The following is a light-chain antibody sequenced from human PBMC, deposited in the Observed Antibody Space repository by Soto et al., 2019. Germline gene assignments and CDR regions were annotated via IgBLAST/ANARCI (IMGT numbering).Light chain of an antibody. CDR3: QQGS. J-gene: IGKJ4*01. CDR1: QGVSSY. CDR2: DAS. Sequence: EIVFTQSPATLSLSPGERATLSCRASQGVSSYLAWYQQKPGQAPSLLIYDASNRATGIPARFSGSRSGTDFTLTISRLEPEDFAVYYCQQGSFGGGTKVDTK. V-gene: IGKV3-11*01.